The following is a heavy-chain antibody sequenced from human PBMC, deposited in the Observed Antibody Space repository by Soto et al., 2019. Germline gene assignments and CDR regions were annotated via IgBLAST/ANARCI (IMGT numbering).Heavy chain of an antibody. D-gene: IGHD3-16*01. Sequence: GGSLRLSCVASGFTFSSYGMHWVRQAPGKGLEWVAVISYDGSNKYYADSVKGRFTISXXXXXXTXYXQXXXLRAEDTAVYYCAKIGAGGPDAFDIWGQGT. CDR3: AKIGAGGPDAFDI. CDR2: ISYDGSNK. CDR1: GFTFSSYG. J-gene: IGHJ3*02. V-gene: IGHV3-30*18.